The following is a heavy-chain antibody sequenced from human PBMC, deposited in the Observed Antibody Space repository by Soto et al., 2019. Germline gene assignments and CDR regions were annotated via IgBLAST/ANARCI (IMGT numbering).Heavy chain of an antibody. CDR1: GGTFSSYA. J-gene: IGHJ6*02. Sequence: GASVKVSCKASGGTFSSYAISWVRQAPGQGLEWMGGIIPIFGTANYAQKFQGRVTITADESTSTAYMELSSLRSEDTAVYYCASPYCSGGSCYGYYYGMDVWGQGTTVTVSS. V-gene: IGHV1-69*13. D-gene: IGHD2-15*01. CDR2: IIPIFGTA. CDR3: ASPYCSGGSCYGYYYGMDV.